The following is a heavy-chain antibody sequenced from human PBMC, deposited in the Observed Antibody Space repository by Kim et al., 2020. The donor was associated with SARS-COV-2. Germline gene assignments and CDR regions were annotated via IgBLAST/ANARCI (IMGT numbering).Heavy chain of an antibody. D-gene: IGHD1-26*01. J-gene: IGHJ4*02. Sequence: DSVKGRFTISRDNAKNSLYLQMNSLRAEDTALYYCAKALYSGSYYGYFDYWGQGTLVTVSS. V-gene: IGHV3-9*01. CDR3: AKALYSGSYYGYFDY.